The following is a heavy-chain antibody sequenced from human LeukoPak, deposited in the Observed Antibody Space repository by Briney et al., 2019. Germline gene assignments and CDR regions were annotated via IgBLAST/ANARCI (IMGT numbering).Heavy chain of an antibody. D-gene: IGHD2-2*01. CDR3: ARDCSSTNCYRGGFDP. J-gene: IGHJ5*02. CDR1: GFTFGSYW. V-gene: IGHV3-7*01. Sequence: GGSLRLSCAASGFTFGSYWMSWVRQAPGKGLEWVANIKQDGSEKYYVDSVKGRFTISRDNGKNSLYLQINSLRAEDTAVYYCARDCSSTNCYRGGFDPWGQGTLVTVS. CDR2: IKQDGSEK.